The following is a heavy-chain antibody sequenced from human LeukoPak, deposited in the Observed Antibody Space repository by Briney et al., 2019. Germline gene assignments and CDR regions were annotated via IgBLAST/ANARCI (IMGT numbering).Heavy chain of an antibody. V-gene: IGHV3-33*01. CDR3: ARDGCGGDCYLADY. CDR1: GFIFSSYG. D-gene: IGHD2-21*02. CDR2: IWFDGSKK. J-gene: IGHJ4*02. Sequence: GRSLRLSCAASGFIFSSYGMHWVRQAPGKGLEWVAVIWFDGSKKYYADSVKGRITISRDDAKNTLYLQMNSLRAEDTAVYYCARDGCGGDCYLADYWGQGTLVTVSS.